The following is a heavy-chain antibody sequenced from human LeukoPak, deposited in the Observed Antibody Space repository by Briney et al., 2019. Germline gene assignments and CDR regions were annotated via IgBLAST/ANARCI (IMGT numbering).Heavy chain of an antibody. Sequence: GGSLRLSCAASGFTFSSYPMHWVRQVPGKGLEWLVVISTDGHDNHYADSVKGRFTISRDNSKNVVYLQMNSLRAEDTARYYCVRLRRNSDRSGYYYFYNYWGQGIQVTVSS. D-gene: IGHD3-22*01. CDR2: ISTDGHDN. V-gene: IGHV3-30*04. CDR3: VRLRRNSDRSGYYYFYNY. CDR1: GFTFSSYP. J-gene: IGHJ4*02.